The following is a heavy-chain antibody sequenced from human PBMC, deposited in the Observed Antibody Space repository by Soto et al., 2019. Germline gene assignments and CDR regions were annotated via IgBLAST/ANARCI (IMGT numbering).Heavy chain of an antibody. D-gene: IGHD3-16*01. CDR1: VFTFSSYA. V-gene: IGHV3-23*01. J-gene: IGHJ6*02. CDR3: AGGGVARYYYYGMDV. Sequence: PWWSLRLSCSASVFTFSSYAMSWLRQAPGKGLEWVSAISGSGGSTYYADSVKGRFTISRDNSKNTLYLQMNSLRAEDTAVYYCAGGGVARYYYYGMDVWGQGTTVTVSS. CDR2: ISGSGGST.